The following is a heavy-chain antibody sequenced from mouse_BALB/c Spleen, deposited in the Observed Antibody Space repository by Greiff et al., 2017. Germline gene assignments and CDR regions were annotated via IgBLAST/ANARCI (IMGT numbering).Heavy chain of an antibody. D-gene: IGHD1-1*01. CDR2: IDPANGNT. Sequence: EVQLQQSGAELVKPGASVKLSCTASGFNIKDTYMHWVKQRPEQGLEWIGRIDPANGNTKYDPKFQGKATITADTSSNTAYLQLSSLTSEDTAVYYCASLYYYGSSYNFDVWGAGTTVTVSS. CDR1: GFNIKDTY. V-gene: IGHV14-3*02. CDR3: ASLYYYGSSYNFDV. J-gene: IGHJ1*01.